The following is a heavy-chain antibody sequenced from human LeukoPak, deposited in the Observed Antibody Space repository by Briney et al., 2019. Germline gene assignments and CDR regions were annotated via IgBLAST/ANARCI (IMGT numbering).Heavy chain of an antibody. CDR3: ARSKDILTGYCFDY. CDR2: IYYSGST. Sequence: GSLRLSCEVSGFTFSTYGMSWVRQAPGKGLEWIGSIYYSGSTYYNPSLKSRVTISVGTSKNQFSLKLSSVTAADTAVYYCARSKDILTGYCFDYWGQGTLVTVSS. V-gene: IGHV4-38-2*01. CDR1: GFTFSTYG. D-gene: IGHD3-9*01. J-gene: IGHJ4*02.